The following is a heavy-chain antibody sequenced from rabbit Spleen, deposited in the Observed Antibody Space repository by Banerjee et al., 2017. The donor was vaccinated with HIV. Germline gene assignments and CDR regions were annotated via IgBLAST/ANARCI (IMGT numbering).Heavy chain of an antibody. CDR2: INTTSSGST. D-gene: IGHD8-1*01. V-gene: IGHV1S45*01. CDR1: GFSLNSDYV. Sequence: QEQLVESGGGLFQPGGSLALTCKASGFSLNSDYVMCWVRQAPGKGLEWIGCINTTSSGSTYYASWAKGRFTISKTSSTTVTLQMTSLTVADTATYFCARDTGSSFSSYGMDLWGPGTLVTVS. CDR3: ARDTGSSFSSYGMDL. J-gene: IGHJ6*01.